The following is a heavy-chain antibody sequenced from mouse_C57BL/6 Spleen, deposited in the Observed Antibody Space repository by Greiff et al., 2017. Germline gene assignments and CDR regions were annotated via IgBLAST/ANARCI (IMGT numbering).Heavy chain of an antibody. CDR1: GFTFSDYY. V-gene: IGHV5-16*01. Sequence: EVKLMESEGGLVQPGSSMKLSCTASGFTFSDYYMAWVRQVPEKGLEWVANINYDGSSTYYLDSLKSRFIISIDNAKNILYRQMSSLKSEDTATYYCARDQSPWWYFDVWGTGTTVTVSS. D-gene: IGHD1-3*01. J-gene: IGHJ1*03. CDR2: INYDGSST. CDR3: ARDQSPWWYFDV.